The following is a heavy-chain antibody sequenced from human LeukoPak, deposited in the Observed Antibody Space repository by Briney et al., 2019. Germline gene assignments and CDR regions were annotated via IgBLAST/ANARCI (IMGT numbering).Heavy chain of an antibody. V-gene: IGHV3-48*01. D-gene: IGHD3-22*01. CDR2: ISSSSSTI. CDR1: GFTFSSYS. J-gene: IGHJ4*02. Sequence: GGSLRLSCAASGFTFSSYSMNWVRQAPGKGLEWVSYISSSSSTIYYAYSVKGRFTISRDNAKNSLYLQMNSLRAEDTAVYYCAREDYYDSSGYPHSVFDYWGQGTLVTVSS. CDR3: AREDYYDSSGYPHSVFDY.